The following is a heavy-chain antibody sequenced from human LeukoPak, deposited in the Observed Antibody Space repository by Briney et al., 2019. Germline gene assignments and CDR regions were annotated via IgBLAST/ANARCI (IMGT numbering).Heavy chain of an antibody. V-gene: IGHV3-53*01. Sequence: GGSLRLSCAASGFTFSSYAMSWVRQAPGKGLEWVSVIYSGGSTYYADSVKGRFTISRDNSKNTVYLQMNSLRAEDTAVYYCARDPDAFDMWGQGTMVIVSS. J-gene: IGHJ3*02. D-gene: IGHD1-14*01. CDR3: ARDPDAFDM. CDR2: IYSGGST. CDR1: GFTFSSYA.